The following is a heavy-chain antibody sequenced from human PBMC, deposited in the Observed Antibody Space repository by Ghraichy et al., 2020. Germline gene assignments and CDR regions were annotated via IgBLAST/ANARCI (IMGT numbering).Heavy chain of an antibody. CDR3: ASASRYCKSSSCYSFDY. D-gene: IGHD2-15*01. CDR1: GFTFRSYW. V-gene: IGHV3-7*03. J-gene: IGHJ4*02. Sequence: GGSLRLSCAASGFTFRSYWMSWVRQGPGTGLEWVANIRQDGNEKYYVDSVKGRFTISRDNAKNSLYLQMNSLRAEDTAVYFCASASRYCKSSSCYSFDYWGQGTQVTVSS. CDR2: IRQDGNEK.